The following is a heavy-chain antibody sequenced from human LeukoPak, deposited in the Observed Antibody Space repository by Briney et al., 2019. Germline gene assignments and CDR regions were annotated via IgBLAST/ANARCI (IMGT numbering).Heavy chain of an antibody. V-gene: IGHV3-21*01. CDR1: GFTFSSYS. CDR3: ARDGVAADAFDI. D-gene: IGHD6-13*01. CDR2: ISSSSSYI. Sequence: PGGSLRLSCAASGFTFSSYSMNWVRQAPGKGLEWVSSISSSSSYIYYADSVKGRFTISRDNAKNSLYLQMNSLRAEDTAVYYCARDGVAADAFDICGQGTMVTVSS. J-gene: IGHJ3*02.